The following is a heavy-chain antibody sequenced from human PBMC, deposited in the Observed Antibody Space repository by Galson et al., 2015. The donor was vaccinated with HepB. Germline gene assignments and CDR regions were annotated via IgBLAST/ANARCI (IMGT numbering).Heavy chain of an antibody. J-gene: IGHJ4*02. CDR2: ISYDGSNK. CDR1: GFTFSSYA. Sequence: SLGLSCAASGFTFSSYAMHWVREAPGKGLEWVAGISYDGSNKYYADSVKGRFTISRDNSKNTLYLQMNSLRAGDTAVYYCARGAGRGSYDVYWGQGTLVTVSS. V-gene: IGHV3-30-3*01. CDR3: ARGAGRGSYDVY. D-gene: IGHD1-26*01.